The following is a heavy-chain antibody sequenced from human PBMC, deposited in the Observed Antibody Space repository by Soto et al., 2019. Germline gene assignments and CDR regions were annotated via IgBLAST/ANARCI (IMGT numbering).Heavy chain of an antibody. J-gene: IGHJ6*02. V-gene: IGHV1-46*01. CDR1: GYTFTSYY. D-gene: IGHD6-13*01. CDR3: ARDLLAAATRYYGMDV. CDR2: INPSGGST. Sequence: ASVKVSCKASGYTFTSYYMHWVRQAPGQGLEWMGIINPSGGSTSYAQKFQGRVTMTRDTSTSTVYMELSSLRSEATAVYYCARDLLAAATRYYGMDVWGQGTTVTVSS.